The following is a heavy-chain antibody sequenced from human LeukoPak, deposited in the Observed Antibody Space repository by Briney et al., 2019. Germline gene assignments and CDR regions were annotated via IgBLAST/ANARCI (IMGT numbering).Heavy chain of an antibody. Sequence: SETLSLTCAVYGGSFSGYYWSWIRQPPGKGLEWIGEINHSGSTNYSPSLKSRVTISVDTSKNQFSLKLSSVTAADTAVYYCASRHYYGSGSYPFKPYDYWGQGTLVTVSS. V-gene: IGHV4-34*01. CDR2: INHSGST. J-gene: IGHJ4*02. CDR1: GGSFSGYY. CDR3: ASRHYYGSGSYPFKPYDY. D-gene: IGHD3-10*01.